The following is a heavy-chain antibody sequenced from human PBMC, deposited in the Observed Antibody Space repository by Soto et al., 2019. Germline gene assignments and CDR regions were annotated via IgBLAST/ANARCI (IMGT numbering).Heavy chain of an antibody. J-gene: IGHJ4*02. V-gene: IGHV3-33*01. D-gene: IGHD6-13*01. CDR1: GFTFSSYG. CDR3: AGDFRKRRAETDY. CDR2: IWYDGSNK. Sequence: QVQLVESGGGVVQPGRSLRLSCAASGFTFSSYGMHWVRQAPGKGLEWVAVIWYDGSNKYYADSVKGRFTISRDNSKNTLYVQMNSLRDEDTGGYYGAGDFRKRRAETDYWGQGTLVTVSS.